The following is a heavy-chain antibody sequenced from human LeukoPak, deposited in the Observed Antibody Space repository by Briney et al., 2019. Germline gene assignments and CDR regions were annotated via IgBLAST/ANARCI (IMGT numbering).Heavy chain of an antibody. V-gene: IGHV1-3*01. CDR1: GYTFTSYA. J-gene: IGHJ4*02. Sequence: ASVKVSCKASGYTFTSYAMHWVRQAPGQRLEWMGWINAGNGNTKYSQKFQGRVTITRDTSASTAYMELSSLRSEDTAVYYCARDQVSSGWPNSDYGGQGTLVTVSS. D-gene: IGHD6-19*01. CDR3: ARDQVSSGWPNSDY. CDR2: INAGNGNT.